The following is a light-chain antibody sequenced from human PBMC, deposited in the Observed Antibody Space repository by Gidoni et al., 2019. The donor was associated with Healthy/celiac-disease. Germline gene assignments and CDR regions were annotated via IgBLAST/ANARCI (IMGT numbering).Light chain of an antibody. CDR1: QSISSW. CDR3: QQYNQIGLT. V-gene: IGKV1-5*03. CDR2: KAS. Sequence: DIQMTQSPSTLSASVGDRVTITCRASQSISSWLAWYQQKPGKAPKLLIYKASSLESGVPTRFSGSGSGTEFTLTISSLQPDDFATYYCQQYNQIGLTFGGGTKVEIK. J-gene: IGKJ4*01.